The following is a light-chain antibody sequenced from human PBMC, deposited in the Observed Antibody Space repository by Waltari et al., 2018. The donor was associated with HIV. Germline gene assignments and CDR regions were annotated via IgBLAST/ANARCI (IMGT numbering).Light chain of an antibody. CDR2: GNS. V-gene: IGLV1-40*01. CDR3: QSHDGSLSGYV. CDR1: TSHIGAGVH. Sequence: SVLTQPPPLCRAPGHRVTNPGSGTTSHIGAGVHVHSYQQLPGTAPTLLIYGNSSRPSGVPDRFSGSKAVTSASLAITGLQAEDEAGYHCQSHDGSLSGYVFGTGTKVTVL. J-gene: IGLJ1*01.